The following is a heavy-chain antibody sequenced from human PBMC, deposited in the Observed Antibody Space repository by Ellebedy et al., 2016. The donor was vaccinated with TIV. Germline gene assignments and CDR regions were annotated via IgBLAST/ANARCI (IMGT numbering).Heavy chain of an antibody. Sequence: PGGSLRLSCAASGFSFRSSWMHWIRQAPEKGLVWVARINSDGSSTSYADSMKGRFTISRDNAENTLYLQMNSLTVADTAVYYCAPMLYGDYPYYFDYWGQGTLVTVSS. CDR1: GFSFRSSW. D-gene: IGHD4-17*01. J-gene: IGHJ4*02. V-gene: IGHV3-74*01. CDR3: APMLYGDYPYYFDY. CDR2: INSDGSST.